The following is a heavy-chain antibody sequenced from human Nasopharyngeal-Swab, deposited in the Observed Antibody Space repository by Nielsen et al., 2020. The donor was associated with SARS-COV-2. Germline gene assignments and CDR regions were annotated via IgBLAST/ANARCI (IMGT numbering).Heavy chain of an antibody. CDR2: IKQDGSEK. CDR1: GFTFSSYW. CDR3: ARDGVRYNWNDSGAYYYYGMDV. Sequence: GESLKISCAASGFTFSSYWMSWVRQAPGKGLEWVANIKQDGSEKYYVDSVKGRFTISRDNAKNSLYLQMNSLRAEDTAVYYCARDGVRYNWNDSGAYYYYGMDVWGQGTTVTVSS. V-gene: IGHV3-7*01. D-gene: IGHD1-1*01. J-gene: IGHJ6*02.